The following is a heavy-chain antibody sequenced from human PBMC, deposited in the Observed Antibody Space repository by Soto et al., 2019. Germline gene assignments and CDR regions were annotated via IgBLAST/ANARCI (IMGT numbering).Heavy chain of an antibody. CDR3: VRRLPEEYCISTSCYLYYYGMDV. D-gene: IGHD2-2*01. Sequence: QVQLVESGGGLVKPGGSLRLSCAASGFTFSDYYMSWIRQAPGKGLEWVSYISSSGSTIYYADSVKGRFTISRDNAKNSLYLQMNSLRAEDTAVYYCVRRLPEEYCISTSCYLYYYGMDVWGQGTTVTVSS. CDR2: ISSSGSTI. J-gene: IGHJ6*02. V-gene: IGHV3-11*01. CDR1: GFTFSDYY.